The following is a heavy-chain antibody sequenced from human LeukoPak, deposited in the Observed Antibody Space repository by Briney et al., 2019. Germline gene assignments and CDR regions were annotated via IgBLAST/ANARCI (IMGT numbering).Heavy chain of an antibody. CDR1: GYTFTTHY. Sequence: ASVKVSCKASGYTFTTHYIHWVRQAPGQGLEWMGIINPSGGSTTYAQKFQGRVTMTRDTSTSTVYMELSSLRSEDTAVYYCTFSGSYRGRDNWFDPWGQGILVTVSS. J-gene: IGHJ5*02. V-gene: IGHV1-46*01. D-gene: IGHD1-26*01. CDR2: INPSGGST. CDR3: TFSGSYRGRDNWFDP.